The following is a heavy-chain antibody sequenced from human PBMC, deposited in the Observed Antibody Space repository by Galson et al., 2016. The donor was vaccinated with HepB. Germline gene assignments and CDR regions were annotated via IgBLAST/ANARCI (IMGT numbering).Heavy chain of an antibody. Sequence: SLRLSCAASGLMLSNCWVNWVRQAPGKGLEWVSSISGGSSYIYSSDSLKGRFTISRDNARNSLYLQMSSLRVDDSALYYCVRGMSYSIYWGQGTLVTVSS. J-gene: IGHJ4*02. CDR3: VRGMSYSIY. D-gene: IGHD6-13*01. CDR2: ISGGSSYI. V-gene: IGHV3-21*04. CDR1: GLMLSNCW.